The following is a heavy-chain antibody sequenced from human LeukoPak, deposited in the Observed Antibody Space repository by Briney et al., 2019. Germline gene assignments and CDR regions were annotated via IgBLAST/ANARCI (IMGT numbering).Heavy chain of an antibody. CDR1: GGTFSSYA. D-gene: IGHD6-19*01. CDR3: ARGEQWLVLV. CDR2: IIPIFGTA. Sequence: ASVKVSCKASGGTFSSYAISWVRQAPGQGREWMGGIIPIFGTANYAQKFQGRVTITADESTSTAYMELSSLRTEDTAVYYCARGEQWLVLVWGQGTLVTVSS. J-gene: IGHJ4*02. V-gene: IGHV1-69*01.